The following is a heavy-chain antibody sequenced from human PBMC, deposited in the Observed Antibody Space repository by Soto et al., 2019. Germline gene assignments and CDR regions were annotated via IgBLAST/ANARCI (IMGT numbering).Heavy chain of an antibody. CDR2: ISAYNGNT. V-gene: IGHV1-18*01. CDR3: ARETRSGSYHDFDY. D-gene: IGHD1-26*01. CDR1: GYTFTIYG. Sequence: ASVKVSCKASGYTFTIYGISWVRQAPGQGLEWMGWISAYNGNTNYAQKLQGRVTMTTDTSTSTAYMELRSLRSDDTAVYYCARETRSGSYHDFDYWGQGTLVTVSS. J-gene: IGHJ4*02.